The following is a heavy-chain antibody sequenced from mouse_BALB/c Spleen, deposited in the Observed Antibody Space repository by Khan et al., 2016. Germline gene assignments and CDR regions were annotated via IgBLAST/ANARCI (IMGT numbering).Heavy chain of an antibody. D-gene: IGHD1-1*02. CDR3: ARVVSVGGTIMDY. Sequence: QVQLKQSGAELMKPGASVKISCKATGYTFSSYWIEWVKQRPGHGLEWIGEILPGSGSTNYNEKFKGKATFTADTSSNTADMQLSSLTSEDSAVYHWARVVSVGGTIMDYWGQGTSVTVSS. J-gene: IGHJ4*01. V-gene: IGHV1-9*01. CDR1: GYTFSSYW. CDR2: ILPGSGST.